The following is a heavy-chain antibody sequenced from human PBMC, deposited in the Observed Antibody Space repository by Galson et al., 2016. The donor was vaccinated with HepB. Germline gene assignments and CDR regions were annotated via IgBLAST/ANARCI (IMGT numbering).Heavy chain of an antibody. V-gene: IGHV4-39*01. J-gene: IGHJ5*02. CDR1: GGSISISSYY. Sequence: SETLSLTCTVSGGSISISSYYWGWIRQPPGKGLEWIGSIDHSGSTYYNPSLKSRVTISIDTSKNQFSLKVNSVTAADTAVYYCARSGSYYFWFAPWVQGTLVTVSS. CDR3: ARSGSYYFWFAP. D-gene: IGHD1-26*01. CDR2: IDHSGST.